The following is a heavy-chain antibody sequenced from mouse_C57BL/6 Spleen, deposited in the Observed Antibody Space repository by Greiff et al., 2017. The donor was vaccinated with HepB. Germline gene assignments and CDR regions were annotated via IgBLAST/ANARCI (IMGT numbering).Heavy chain of an antibody. D-gene: IGHD2-4*01. CDR2: IWTGGGT. Sequence: VQLVESGPGLVAPSQSLSITCTVSGFSLTSYAISWVRQPPGKGLEWLGVIWTGGGTNYNSALKSRLSISKDNSKSQVFLKMNSLQTDDTARYYCARNKVYDYDGYFDVWGTGTTVTVSS. CDR3: ARNKVYDYDGYFDV. J-gene: IGHJ1*03. CDR1: GFSLTSYA. V-gene: IGHV2-9-1*01.